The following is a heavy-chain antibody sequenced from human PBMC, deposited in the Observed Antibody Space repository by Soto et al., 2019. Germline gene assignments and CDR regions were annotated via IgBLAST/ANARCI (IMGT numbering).Heavy chain of an antibody. Sequence: QVQLVESGGGVVQAGRSLRLSCAASGFNFRSYAIHWVRQAPGKGLEWVAVISYDGSLEYYADSVKGRFTISRDNSKNTLYLQMNSLRGEDTAVYYCARAAHTSSCNWLDPWGQGTLVTVSS. V-gene: IGHV3-30*04. CDR1: GFNFRSYA. CDR3: ARAAHTSSCNWLDP. D-gene: IGHD6-13*01. CDR2: ISYDGSLE. J-gene: IGHJ5*02.